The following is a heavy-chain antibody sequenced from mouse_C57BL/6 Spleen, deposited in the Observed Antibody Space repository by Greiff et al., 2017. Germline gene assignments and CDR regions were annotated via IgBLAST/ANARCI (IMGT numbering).Heavy chain of an antibody. CDR3: ARKYFDY. V-gene: IGHV1-50*01. CDR2: IDPSDSYT. Sequence: QVQLQQPGAELVKHGASVKLSCKASGYTFTSYWMQWVKQRPGQGLEWIGEIDPSDSYTNYNQKFKGKATLTVDTSSSTAYMQLSSLTSEDSAVYYCARKYFDYWGQGTTLTVSS. CDR1: GYTFTSYW. J-gene: IGHJ2*01.